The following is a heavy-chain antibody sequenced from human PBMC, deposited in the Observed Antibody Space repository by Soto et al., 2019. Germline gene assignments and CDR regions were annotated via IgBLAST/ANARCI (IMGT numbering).Heavy chain of an antibody. CDR1: GFTFSSYA. CDR2: ISGSGGST. CDR3: AKDRLGIPYSYGYFDY. Sequence: GGSLRLSCAASGFTFSSYAMSWVRQAPGKGLEWVSAISGSGGSTYYADSVKGRFTISRDNSKNTLYLQMNSLRAEDTAVYYCAKDRLGIPYSYGYFDYWGQGTLVTVSS. V-gene: IGHV3-23*01. J-gene: IGHJ4*02. D-gene: IGHD5-18*01.